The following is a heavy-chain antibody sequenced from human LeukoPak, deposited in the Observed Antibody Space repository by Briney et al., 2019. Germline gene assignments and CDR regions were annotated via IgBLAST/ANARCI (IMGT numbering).Heavy chain of an antibody. CDR3: ARGPYSYDSSGAFDI. CDR2: IYHSGNT. V-gene: IGHV4-38-2*02. D-gene: IGHD3-22*01. J-gene: IGHJ3*02. CDR1: GYSISTSYY. Sequence: PSETLSLTCTVSGYSISTSYYWGWIRQPPGKGLEWIGSIYHSGNTYYNPSLKSRVTISVDTSKNQFSLKLNSVTAADTAVYFCARGPYSYDSSGAFDIWGQGTMVTVSS.